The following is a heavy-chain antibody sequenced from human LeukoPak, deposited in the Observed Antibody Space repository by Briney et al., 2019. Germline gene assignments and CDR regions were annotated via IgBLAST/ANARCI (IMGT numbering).Heavy chain of an antibody. CDR3: AKSPIGIWFGSYYFDY. CDR1: GFTFSSNV. V-gene: IGHV3-30-3*02. CDR2: ITYDGSNK. Sequence: GGSLRLSCAASGFTFSSNVMHWVRQAPGKGLEWVAAITYDGSNKYYADSVKGRFTISRDNSKNTLYLQMNSLRAEDTAVYYHAKSPIGIWFGSYYFDYWGQGTLVTVSS. D-gene: IGHD3-10*01. J-gene: IGHJ4*02.